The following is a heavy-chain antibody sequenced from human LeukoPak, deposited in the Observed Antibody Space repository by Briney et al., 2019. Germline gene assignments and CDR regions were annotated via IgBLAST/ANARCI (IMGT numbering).Heavy chain of an antibody. Sequence: GGSLRLFCEASGFTFTTYSMTWVRQAPGKGREWVSNISSGSSAIFSADALKGRFTISRDDAKNLLYLDMNSLRAEDTAVYYCARGHTAVTRHFDFWGQGTLVTVSS. V-gene: IGHV3-21*01. D-gene: IGHD4-17*01. J-gene: IGHJ4*02. CDR2: ISSGSSAI. CDR1: GFTFTTYS. CDR3: ARGHTAVTRHFDF.